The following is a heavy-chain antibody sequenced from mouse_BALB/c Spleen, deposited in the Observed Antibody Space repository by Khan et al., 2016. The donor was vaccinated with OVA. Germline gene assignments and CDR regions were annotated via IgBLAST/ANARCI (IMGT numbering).Heavy chain of an antibody. D-gene: IGHD1-1*01. CDR1: GYSITSDYA. Sequence: EVQLVESGPGLVKPSQSLSLTCTVTGYSITSDYAWNWIRQFPGNKLEWMGYISYSGNTNYNPSLKSRISITRDTSENQFFLQLNSVTTEDTATYYYARVYGEDFDYWGQGTTLTVSS. J-gene: IGHJ2*01. V-gene: IGHV3-2*02. CDR2: ISYSGNT. CDR3: ARVYGEDFDY.